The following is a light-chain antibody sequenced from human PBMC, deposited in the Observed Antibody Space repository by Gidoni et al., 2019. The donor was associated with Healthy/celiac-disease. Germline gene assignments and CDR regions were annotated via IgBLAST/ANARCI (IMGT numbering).Light chain of an antibody. CDR2: DAS. V-gene: IGKV3-11*01. Sequence: EIVLPQSPATLSLSPGERATLSCRASQSVSSYLAWYQQKPGQAPRLLIYDASNRATGIPARFSGSGSGTDFTLTISSLEPEDFAVYYCQQRSNWPALTVGGGTKVEIK. CDR3: QQRSNWPALT. CDR1: QSVSSY. J-gene: IGKJ4*01.